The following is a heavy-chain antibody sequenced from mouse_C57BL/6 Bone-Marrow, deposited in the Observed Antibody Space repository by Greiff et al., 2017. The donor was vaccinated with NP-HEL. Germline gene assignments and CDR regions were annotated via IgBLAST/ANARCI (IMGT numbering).Heavy chain of an antibody. V-gene: IGHV5-12*01. J-gene: IGHJ4*01. Sequence: EVNVVESGGGLVQPGGSLKLSCAASGFTFSDYYMYWVRQTPEKRLEWVAYISNGGGSTYYPDTVKGRFTISRDNAKNTLYLQMSRLKSEDTAMYYCARHPAMDYWGQGTSVTVSS. CDR1: GFTFSDYY. CDR2: ISNGGGST. CDR3: ARHPAMDY.